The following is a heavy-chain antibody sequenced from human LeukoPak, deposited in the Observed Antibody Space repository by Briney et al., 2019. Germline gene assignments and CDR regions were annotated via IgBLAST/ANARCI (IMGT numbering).Heavy chain of an antibody. CDR1: GGSISTYY. J-gene: IGHJ4*02. Sequence: SETLSLTCTVSGGSISTYYWSWIRQPPGKGLEWIGYIYYSGSTYYNPSLKSRVTISVDTSKNQFSLKLSSVTAADTAVYYCARERVFAIPDYWGQGTLVTVSS. CDR3: ARERVFAIPDY. V-gene: IGHV4-30-4*08. CDR2: IYYSGST. D-gene: IGHD2-2*02.